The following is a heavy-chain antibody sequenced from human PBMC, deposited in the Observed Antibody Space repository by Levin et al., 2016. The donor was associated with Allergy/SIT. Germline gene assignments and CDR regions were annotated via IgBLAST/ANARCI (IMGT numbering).Heavy chain of an antibody. CDR3: AITMVRGVLTYFDY. Sequence: WVRQAPGQGLEWMGWINPNNGGTNYAQKFQGWVTMTRDTSISTAYMELSRLRSVDTAVYYCAITMVRGVLTYFDYWGQGTLVTVSS. D-gene: IGHD3-10*01. CDR2: INPNNGGT. V-gene: IGHV1-2*04. J-gene: IGHJ4*02.